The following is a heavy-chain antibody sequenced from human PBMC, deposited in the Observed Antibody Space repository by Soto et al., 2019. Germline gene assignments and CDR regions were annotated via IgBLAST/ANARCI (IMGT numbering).Heavy chain of an antibody. J-gene: IGHJ4*02. CDR1: GFTFNNYA. V-gene: IGHV3-23*01. D-gene: IGHD3-10*01. Sequence: EVQLLESGGGLVQPGGSLRLSCAASGFTFNNYAMTWVRQAPGKGLEWVSAISGGGDTTSYADSVKGRFTFSRDGSKNSLYLQMSSLRAEDTALYYCAKWRGGSGSLTPRVDFWGQGTLVTVSS. CDR2: ISGGGDTT. CDR3: AKWRGGSGSLTPRVDF.